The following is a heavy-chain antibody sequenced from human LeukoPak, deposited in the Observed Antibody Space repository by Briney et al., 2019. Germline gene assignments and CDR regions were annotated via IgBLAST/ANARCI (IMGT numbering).Heavy chain of an antibody. Sequence: SGGSLRLSCAASGFTFSSYAMHWVRQAPGKGLEWVAVISYDGSNKYYADSVKGRFTISRDNSQNTLYLQMSSLRAEDTAVYYCAISYDDSLSGGFDYWGQGTLVTVSS. CDR3: AISYDDSLSGGFDY. CDR1: GFTFSSYA. CDR2: ISYDGSNK. J-gene: IGHJ4*02. V-gene: IGHV3-30*04. D-gene: IGHD3-22*01.